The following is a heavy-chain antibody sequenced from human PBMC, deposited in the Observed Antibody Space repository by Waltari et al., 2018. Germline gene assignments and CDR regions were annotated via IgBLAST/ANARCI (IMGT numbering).Heavy chain of an antibody. Sequence: QVQLVQSGSELKKPGASVNVSCKTSGYSFTNYAMNWVRQAPGQGLEWMGWINTNNGNPTYAQGFTGRFVFSLDASVSTAYVQISSLKAEDTAVYYCARGRVTSGWAAYDYWGQGTLVTVSS. CDR3: ARGRVTSGWAAYDY. V-gene: IGHV7-4-1*02. CDR2: INTNNGNP. J-gene: IGHJ4*02. CDR1: GYSFTNYA. D-gene: IGHD6-19*01.